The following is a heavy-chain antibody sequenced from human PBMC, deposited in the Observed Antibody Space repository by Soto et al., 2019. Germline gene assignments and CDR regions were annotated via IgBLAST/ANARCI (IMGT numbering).Heavy chain of an antibody. Sequence: QLQLQESGPGLVKPSETLSLTCTVSGGSFSSSTYYWGWIRQPPGKGLEWIGSMYSGGNTYYNPSLKSRVTVSVDTSQNHFSLKLTSGTAADTAMYYCARQPYDSSGYYYGAWGQGTLVTVSS. CDR3: ARQPYDSSGYYYGA. V-gene: IGHV4-39*01. CDR2: MYSGGNT. J-gene: IGHJ5*02. CDR1: GGSFSSSTYY. D-gene: IGHD3-22*01.